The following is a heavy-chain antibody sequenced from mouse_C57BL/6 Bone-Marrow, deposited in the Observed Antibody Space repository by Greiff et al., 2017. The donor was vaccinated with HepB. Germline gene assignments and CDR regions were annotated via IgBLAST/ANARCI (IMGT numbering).Heavy chain of an antibody. V-gene: IGHV14-4*01. J-gene: IGHJ3*01. CDR2: IDPANGDT. Sequence: EVQLQQSGAELVRPGASVKLSCTASGFNIKDDYMHWVKQRPEQGLEWIGWIDPANGDTEYASKFQGNATITAETSSNTAYLQLSSLTSEDTAVYYCTTLQLTPEFAYWGQGTLVTVSA. CDR3: TTLQLTPEFAY. CDR1: GFNIKDDY. D-gene: IGHD3-2*02.